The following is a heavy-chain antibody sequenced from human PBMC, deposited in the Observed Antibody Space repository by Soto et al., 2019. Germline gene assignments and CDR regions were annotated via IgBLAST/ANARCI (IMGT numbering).Heavy chain of an antibody. CDR2: LSGNGDTT. CDR3: AKPLESSYWSFDF. V-gene: IGHV3-23*01. Sequence: GGSLRLSCEASGFAFSTYAMSWVRQAPGKGLEWISALSGNGDTTYNADSVKGRFTIFRDNSKNTLYLQMNSLRAEDTAVYYCAKPLESSYWSFDFWGPGTLVTVSS. CDR1: GFAFSTYA. J-gene: IGHJ2*01.